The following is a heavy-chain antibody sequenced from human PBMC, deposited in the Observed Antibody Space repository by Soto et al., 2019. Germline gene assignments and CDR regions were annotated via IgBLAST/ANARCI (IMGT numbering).Heavy chain of an antibody. V-gene: IGHV4-39*01. CDR2: IYYSGST. CDR1: GGSISSSSYY. CDR3: ARHGSGKSAYYYDSSGYRTPDY. Sequence: PSETLSLTCTVSGGSISSSSYYWGWIRQPPGKGLEWIGSIYYSGSTYYNPSLKSRVTISVDTSKNQFSLKLSSVTAADTAVYYCARHGSGKSAYYYDSSGYRTPDYWGQGTLVTVSS. J-gene: IGHJ4*02. D-gene: IGHD3-22*01.